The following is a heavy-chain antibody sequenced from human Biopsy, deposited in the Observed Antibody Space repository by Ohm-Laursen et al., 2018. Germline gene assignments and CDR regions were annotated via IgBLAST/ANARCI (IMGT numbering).Heavy chain of an antibody. D-gene: IGHD3-22*01. CDR3: ARDYDTSGYYYVS. V-gene: IGHV4-59*02. CDR1: GDSVTKYY. CDR2: IYYSVMT. J-gene: IGHJ5*02. Sequence: TLSLTCTVSGDSVTKYYWSWIRQPPGKGLEWIGHIYYSVMTNYNPSLQSRVSISVDTSRNQVSLTLSSVTAADTAVYYCARDYDTSGYYYVSWGQRTLVTVSS.